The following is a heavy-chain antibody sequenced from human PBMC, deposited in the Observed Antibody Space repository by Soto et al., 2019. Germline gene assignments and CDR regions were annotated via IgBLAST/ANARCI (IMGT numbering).Heavy chain of an antibody. Sequence: QVQLVESGGGVVQPGRSLRLSCAASGFTFSSYAMHWVRQAPGKGLEWVAVISYDGSNKYYADSVKGRFTISRDNSKNTMYLQMNSLRADDTAVYYCASGYCGNGVCYLHYWGQGTLVTVSS. J-gene: IGHJ4*02. D-gene: IGHD2-8*01. CDR2: ISYDGSNK. CDR1: GFTFSSYA. CDR3: ASGYCGNGVCYLHY. V-gene: IGHV3-30-3*01.